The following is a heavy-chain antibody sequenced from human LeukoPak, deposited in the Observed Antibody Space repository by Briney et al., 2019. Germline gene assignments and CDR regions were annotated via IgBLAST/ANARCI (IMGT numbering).Heavy chain of an antibody. D-gene: IGHD4-4*01. CDR2: IYYTGTT. CDR1: GVSIGGRY. Sequence: SETLSLTCTVSGVSIGGRYWSWIRQPPGKGLEWIGYIYYTGTTSYNPSLEGRVTISVDSSDDQFSLKLSSVTATDTAVYYCARLGATVTFDDCGPGTLVTVSS. V-gene: IGHV4-59*08. CDR3: ARLGATVTFDD. J-gene: IGHJ4*02.